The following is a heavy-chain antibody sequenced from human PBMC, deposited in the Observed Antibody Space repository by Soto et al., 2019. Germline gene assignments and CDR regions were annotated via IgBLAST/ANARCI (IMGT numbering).Heavy chain of an antibody. CDR1: GGLFSVFS. J-gene: IGHJ4*01. Sequence: QVQLVQSGAEVKKPGSSVKVSCKTSGGLFSVFSFNWVRQAPLQGLEWMGGVLPITGSTDYAQKFQGRLTITADRSTSTIYMELSRLTSDDTANYYCATIRVRGGPLRFEDGGQGTLISVSS. CDR2: VLPITGST. V-gene: IGHV1-69*06. D-gene: IGHD5-12*01. CDR3: ATIRVRGGPLRFED.